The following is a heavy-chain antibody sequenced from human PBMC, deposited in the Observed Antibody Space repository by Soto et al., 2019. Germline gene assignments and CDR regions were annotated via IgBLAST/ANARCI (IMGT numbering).Heavy chain of an antibody. CDR1: GGSFSGYY. D-gene: IGHD1-1*01. V-gene: IGHV4-34*01. CDR3: AREQLPETFDP. Sequence: TSETLSLTCAVYGGSFSGYYWSWVRQPPGKGLEWIGEIYHSGSTNYNPSLKSRVTISVDKSKNQFSLKLSSVTAADTAVYYCAREQLPETFDPWGQGTLVTVSS. J-gene: IGHJ5*02. CDR2: IYHSGST.